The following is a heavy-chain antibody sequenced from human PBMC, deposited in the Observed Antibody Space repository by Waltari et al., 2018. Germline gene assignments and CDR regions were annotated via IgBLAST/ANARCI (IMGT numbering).Heavy chain of an antibody. Sequence: QVQLQESGPGLVKPSETLSLTCTVSGGSISSHYWSWIRQPPGKGLEWIGYIYYSGSTNYNPSLKSRVTISVDTSKNQFSLKLSSVTAADTAVYYCARSGSGSYSPPFDYWGQGTLVTVSS. D-gene: IGHD3-10*01. CDR1: GGSISSHY. V-gene: IGHV4-59*11. CDR3: ARSGSGSYSPPFDY. J-gene: IGHJ4*02. CDR2: IYYSGST.